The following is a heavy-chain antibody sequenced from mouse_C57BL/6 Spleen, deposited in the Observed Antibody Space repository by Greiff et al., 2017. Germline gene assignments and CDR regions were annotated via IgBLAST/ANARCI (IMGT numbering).Heavy chain of an antibody. CDR2: IDPSDSET. V-gene: IGHV1-52*01. D-gene: IGHD2-4*01. CDR1: GYTFTSYW. CDR3: ARGYDYDDWFAY. Sequence: VQLQQPGAELVRPGSSVKLSCKASGYTFTSYWMHWVKQRPIPGPEWIGNIDPSDSETHYNQKFKDKATLTVDKSSSTAYMQLSSLTSEDSAVYYCARGYDYDDWFAYWGQGTLVTVSA. J-gene: IGHJ3*01.